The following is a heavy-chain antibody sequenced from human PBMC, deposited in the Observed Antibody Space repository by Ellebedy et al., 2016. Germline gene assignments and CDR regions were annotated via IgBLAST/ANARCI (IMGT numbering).Heavy chain of an antibody. J-gene: IGHJ4*02. V-gene: IGHV2-5*01. Sequence: SGPTLVKPTQTLTLTCTFSGFSLSTSGVTVGWVRQPPGEALEWLAFIYWNDDPRYSPSLRTRLTITRDSSKNQVILTMTNMDPVDTATYYCAHRTTVTSVDYWGRGTLVTVSS. CDR1: GFSLSTSGVT. CDR2: IYWNDDP. CDR3: AHRTTVTSVDY. D-gene: IGHD4-17*01.